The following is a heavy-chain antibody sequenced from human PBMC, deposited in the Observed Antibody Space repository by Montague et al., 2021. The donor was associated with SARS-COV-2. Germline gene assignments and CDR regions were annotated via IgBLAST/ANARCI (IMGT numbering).Heavy chain of an antibody. CDR2: IYWDDDK. CDR3: AHRGSCSPGPCSLLFDP. V-gene: IGHV2-5*02. D-gene: IGHD3-10*01. J-gene: IGHJ5*02. CDR1: GFSLTTTGVS. Sequence: PALVKPTQTLTLTCTFSGFSLTTTGVSVGWFRQPPGKALEWLAHIYWDDDKRYTPPLQSRLPLTKDTSTNQVVLTMTNMDPVDTGTYFFAHRGSCSPGPCSLLFDPWGQGTMVIVSS.